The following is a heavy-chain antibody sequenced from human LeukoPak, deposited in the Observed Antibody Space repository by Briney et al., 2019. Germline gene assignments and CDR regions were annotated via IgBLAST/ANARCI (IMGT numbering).Heavy chain of an antibody. CDR2: INPDGSEK. CDR1: GFTYSIYW. V-gene: IGHV3-7*04. CDR3: ARAYKYYYDSRGYYPAALDN. D-gene: IGHD3-22*01. Sequence: TGGSLRLSCAASGFTYSIYWMNWVRQVPGKGLEWVANINPDGSEKYYGDSVQGRFTISRDSAKNSLYLQMHSLRAEDTAVYFCARAYKYYYDSRGYYPAALDNWGRGTLVTVSS. J-gene: IGHJ4*02.